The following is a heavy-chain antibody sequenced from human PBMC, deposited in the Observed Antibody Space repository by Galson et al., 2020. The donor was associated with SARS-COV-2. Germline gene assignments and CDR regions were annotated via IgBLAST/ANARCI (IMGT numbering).Heavy chain of an antibody. D-gene: IGHD6-13*01. Sequence: NSGGSLRLSCAASGFTFSSYSMNWVRQAPGKGLKWVSSISSSSSYIYYADSVKGRFTISRDNAKNSLYLQMNSLRAEDTAVYYCARDIGPGIAAARPGWFDPWGQGTLVTVSS. J-gene: IGHJ5*02. CDR3: ARDIGPGIAAARPGWFDP. CDR1: GFTFSSYS. CDR2: ISSSSSYI. V-gene: IGHV3-21*01.